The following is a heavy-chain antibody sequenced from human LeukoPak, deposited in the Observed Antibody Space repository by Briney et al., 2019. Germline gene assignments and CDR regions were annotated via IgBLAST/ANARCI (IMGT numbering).Heavy chain of an antibody. D-gene: IGHD3-16*01. CDR2: IYYSGST. V-gene: IGHV4-39*01. CDR3: ARFRWDVRGGGRLYFQH. J-gene: IGHJ1*01. CDR1: GGSISGSSYY. Sequence: PSETLSLTCTVSGGSISGSSYYWGWIRQPPGKGLEWIGSIYYSGSTYYNPSLKSRVTISVDTSKNRFSLKLSSVTAADTAVYYCARFRWDVRGGGRLYFQHWGQGTLVTVSS.